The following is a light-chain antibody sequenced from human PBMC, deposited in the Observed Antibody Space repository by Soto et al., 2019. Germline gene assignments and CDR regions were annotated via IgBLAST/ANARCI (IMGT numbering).Light chain of an antibody. CDR3: NSYGSTSTRYV. Sequence: QSALTQPASVSGSPGQSITISCTGTSSDVGGYNSVSWDQQHPGKAPKLMIYEVSNRSSGVSNRFSGSKSGNTASLTISGLQAEDEADYFCNSYGSTSTRYVFGTGTKVTVL. J-gene: IGLJ1*01. V-gene: IGLV2-14*01. CDR1: SSDVGGYNS. CDR2: EVS.